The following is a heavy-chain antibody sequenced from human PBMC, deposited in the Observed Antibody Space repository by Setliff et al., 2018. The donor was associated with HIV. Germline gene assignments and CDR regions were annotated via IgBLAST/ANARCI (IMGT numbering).Heavy chain of an antibody. J-gene: IGHJ4*02. CDR2: ISSSGTT. CDR1: GGSIKNKY. D-gene: IGHD6-13*01. CDR3: TRTNPLAAPPFDF. Sequence: SETLSLTCNVSGGSIKNKYWTWIRQPPGKALEWIGYISSSGTTNYNPSLRSRVTISIETSNTRFSLWLRSVTAADTAVYYCTRTNPLAAPPFDFWGQGTLVTVSS. V-gene: IGHV4-4*09.